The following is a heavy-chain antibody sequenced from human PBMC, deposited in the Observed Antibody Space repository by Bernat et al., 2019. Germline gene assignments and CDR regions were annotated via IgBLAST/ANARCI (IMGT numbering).Heavy chain of an antibody. V-gene: IGHV3-30-3*01. CDR3: AREESPPGFMIGVINPLDH. D-gene: IGHD3-10*01. Sequence: QVQLVESGGGVVQPGRSLRLSCAASGFTFSSYAMHWVRQAPGKGLEWVAVISYDGSNKYYADSVKGRFTISRDNSKNTLYLQMNSLRAEDTAVYYCAREESPPGFMIGVINPLDHWGQGTLVTLSS. CDR1: GFTFSSYA. CDR2: ISYDGSNK. J-gene: IGHJ4*02.